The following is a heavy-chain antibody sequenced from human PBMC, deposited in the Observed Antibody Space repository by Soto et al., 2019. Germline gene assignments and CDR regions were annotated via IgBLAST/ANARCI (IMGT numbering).Heavy chain of an antibody. Sequence: TGGSLRLSCAASGFTFSSYAMHWVRQAPGKGLEWVAVISYDGSNKYYADSVKGRFTISRDNSKNTLYLQMNSLRAEDTAVYYCAREFETYDILTGALAFDIWGQGTMVT. CDR2: ISYDGSNK. J-gene: IGHJ3*02. CDR1: GFTFSSYA. CDR3: AREFETYDILTGALAFDI. D-gene: IGHD3-9*01. V-gene: IGHV3-30-3*01.